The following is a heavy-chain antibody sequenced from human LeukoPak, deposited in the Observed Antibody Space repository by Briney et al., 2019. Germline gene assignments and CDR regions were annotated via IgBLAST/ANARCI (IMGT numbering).Heavy chain of an antibody. V-gene: IGHV3-7*03. D-gene: IGHD6-19*01. CDR3: ANQNQWLVPVDY. Sequence: PGGSLRLSCAASGFMFSRYWMSWVRQAPGKGLEWVANIKQEGSEKYYVDSVKGRFTVSRDNAKNSLYLQMNSLRAEDTAVYYCANQNQWLVPVDYWGQGTLVTVSS. CDR2: IKQEGSEK. CDR1: GFMFSRYW. J-gene: IGHJ4*02.